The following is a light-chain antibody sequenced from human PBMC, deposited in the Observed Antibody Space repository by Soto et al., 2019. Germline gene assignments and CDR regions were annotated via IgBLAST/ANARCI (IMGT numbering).Light chain of an antibody. V-gene: IGKV1-27*01. CDR2: AAS. CDR3: QKYTNVPA. Sequence: DIQMTPSPSSLSASVGDRVTITCRASQGISNYLAWYQQIPGKVPKLLISAASTLQSVVPSRFSGSGSGTDFTLTISSLQPEDVATYYCQKYTNVPAFGGGTKVEIK. J-gene: IGKJ4*01. CDR1: QGISNY.